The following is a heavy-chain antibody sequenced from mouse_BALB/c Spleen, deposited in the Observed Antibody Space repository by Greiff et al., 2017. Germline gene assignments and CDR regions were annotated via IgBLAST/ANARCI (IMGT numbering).Heavy chain of an antibody. CDR1: GYAFSSSW. CDR2: IYPGDGDT. V-gene: IGHV1-82*01. D-gene: IGHD2-14*01. Sequence: VQLQQSEPELVKPGASVKISCKASGYAFSSSWMNWVKQRPGQGLEWIGRIYPGDGDTNYNGKFKGKATLTADKSSSTAYMQLSSLTSVDSAVYFCARIGGYVFDYWGQGTTLTVSS. J-gene: IGHJ2*01. CDR3: ARIGGYVFDY.